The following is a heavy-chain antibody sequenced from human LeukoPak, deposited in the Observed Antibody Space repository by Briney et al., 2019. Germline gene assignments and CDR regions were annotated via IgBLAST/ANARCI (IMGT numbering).Heavy chain of an antibody. CDR2: TRNKANSYTT. Sequence: GASLRLSCAASGFTFSNYAMSWVRQAPGKGLEWVGRTRNKANSYTTEYAASVKGRFTISRDDSKNSLYLQMNSLKTEDTAVYYCARGGIVVVPAAMDYYYYYGMDVWGKGTTVTVSS. J-gene: IGHJ6*04. D-gene: IGHD2-2*01. CDR3: ARGGIVVVPAAMDYYYYYGMDV. CDR1: GFTFSNYA. V-gene: IGHV3-72*01.